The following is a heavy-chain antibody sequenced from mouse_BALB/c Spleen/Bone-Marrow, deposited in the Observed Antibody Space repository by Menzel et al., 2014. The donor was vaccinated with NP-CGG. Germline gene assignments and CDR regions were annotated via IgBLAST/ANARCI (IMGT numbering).Heavy chain of an antibody. D-gene: IGHD2-4*01. Sequence: VQLVESGPGLVAPSQSLSITCTVSGFSLTSYGVHWVRQPPGKGLEWLGVIWAGGSTNYNSALMSRLSISKDNSKGQVFLKMNSLQTDDTAMYYCARESTMITSMDYWGQGTSVTVSS. CDR3: ARESTMITSMDY. CDR1: GFSLTSYG. CDR2: IWAGGST. V-gene: IGHV2-9*02. J-gene: IGHJ4*01.